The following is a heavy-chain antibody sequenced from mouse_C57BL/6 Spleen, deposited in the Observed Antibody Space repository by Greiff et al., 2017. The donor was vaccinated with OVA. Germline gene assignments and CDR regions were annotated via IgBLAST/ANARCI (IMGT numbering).Heavy chain of an antibody. CDR2: IDPSDSYT. Sequence: VQLQQSGAELVKPGASVKLSCKASGYTFTSYWMQWVKQRPGQGLEWIGEIDPSDSYTNYNQKFKGKATLTVDTSSSTAYMQLSSLTSEDSAVYYCARGPWYFDVWGTGTTVTVSS. CDR1: GYTFTSYW. D-gene: IGHD3-3*01. V-gene: IGHV1-50*01. CDR3: ARGPWYFDV. J-gene: IGHJ1*03.